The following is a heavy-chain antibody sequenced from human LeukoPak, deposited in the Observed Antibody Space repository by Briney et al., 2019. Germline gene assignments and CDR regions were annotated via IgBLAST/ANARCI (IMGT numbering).Heavy chain of an antibody. Sequence: GGSLRLFCAASGFTVSSTSMSWVRQAPGKGLECVSVLYSGGNTYYADSVKGRFTLSRDNAKNTVYLQMNSLRADDTAVYYCAREIRDYRDYVGYFDYWGQGTLVTVSS. CDR2: LYSGGNT. CDR3: AREIRDYRDYVGYFDY. J-gene: IGHJ4*02. CDR1: GFTVSSTS. V-gene: IGHV3-53*01. D-gene: IGHD4-17*01.